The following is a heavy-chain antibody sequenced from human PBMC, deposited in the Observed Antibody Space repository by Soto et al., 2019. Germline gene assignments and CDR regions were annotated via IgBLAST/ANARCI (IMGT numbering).Heavy chain of an antibody. CDR2: IYPGDSDT. J-gene: IGHJ4*02. CDR3: ARASSYDFWSGYYPLFDY. D-gene: IGHD3-3*01. Sequence: GESLKISCKGSGYSFTSYWIGWVRQMPGKGLEWMGIIYPGDSDTRYSPSFQGQVTISADKSISTAYLQWSSLKASDTAMYYCARASSYDFWSGYYPLFDYWGQGTLVTVSS. V-gene: IGHV5-51*01. CDR1: GYSFTSYW.